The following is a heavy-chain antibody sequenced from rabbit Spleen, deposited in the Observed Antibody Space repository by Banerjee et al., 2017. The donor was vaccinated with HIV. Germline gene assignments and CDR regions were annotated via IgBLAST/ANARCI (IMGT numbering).Heavy chain of an antibody. V-gene: IGHV1S45*01. Sequence: QEQLVESGGGLVQPEGSLTLTCKASGFSFSDRDVMCWVRQAPGKGLEWIACIEVGSSGFTYFATWAKGRFTISKTSSTTMTLQMTSLTAADTATYFCARGGGLWGQGTLVTVS. CDR3: ARGGGL. CDR1: GFSFSDRDV. J-gene: IGHJ3*01. CDR2: IEVGSSGFT.